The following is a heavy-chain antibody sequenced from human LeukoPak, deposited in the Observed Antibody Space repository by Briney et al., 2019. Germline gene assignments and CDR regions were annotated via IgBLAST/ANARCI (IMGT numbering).Heavy chain of an antibody. D-gene: IGHD2-2*01. CDR3: ARSQCSGANCYHGGNDN. Sequence: GRSLRLSCAASGFTFSRYALHWVRQAPGKGLEWVAVISYDGTDIYYADSVKGRFTISRDNSKNTLYPQLNSLRPEDTAVYYCARSQCSGANCYHGGNDNWGQGNLVTVSS. CDR2: ISYDGTDI. V-gene: IGHV3-30*04. CDR1: GFTFSRYA. J-gene: IGHJ4*02.